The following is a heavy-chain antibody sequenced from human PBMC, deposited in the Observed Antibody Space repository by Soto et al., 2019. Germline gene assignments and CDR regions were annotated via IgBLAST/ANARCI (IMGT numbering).Heavy chain of an antibody. CDR2: ISYDGSSK. CDR3: AKEQARRYDILTGYLDF. CDR1: GFTFSSYG. D-gene: IGHD3-9*01. V-gene: IGHV3-30*18. J-gene: IGHJ4*02. Sequence: QVQLVESGGGVVQPGRSLRLSCAASGFTFSSYGMHWVRQAPGKGLEWVAVISYDGSSKYYADSVKGRFTISRDNSKNRLYLQMNSLRAADTAVYYCAKEQARRYDILTGYLDFWGQGTLVTVSS.